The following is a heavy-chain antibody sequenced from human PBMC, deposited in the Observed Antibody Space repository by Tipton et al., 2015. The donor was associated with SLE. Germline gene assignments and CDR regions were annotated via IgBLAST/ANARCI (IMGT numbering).Heavy chain of an antibody. CDR2: IYYSGRT. J-gene: IGHJ4*02. V-gene: IGHV4-39*01. CDR3: ARLGGPLYY. D-gene: IGHD3-10*01. Sequence: TLSLTCIVSGGSISSSSYYWGWIRQPPGKGLEWIGSIYYSGRTYYNPSLKSRVTISVDTSKNQFSLKLSSVTAADTAVYYCARLGGPLYYWGQGTLVTVSS. CDR1: GGSISSSSYY.